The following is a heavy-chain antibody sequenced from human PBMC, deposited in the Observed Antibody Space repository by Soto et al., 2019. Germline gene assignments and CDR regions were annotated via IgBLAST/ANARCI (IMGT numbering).Heavy chain of an antibody. CDR2: ISVYDGKT. CDR1: GYSFSNYG. D-gene: IGHD1-26*01. J-gene: IGHJ4*01. V-gene: IGHV1-18*01. CDR3: ARAVPYSVGARLDY. Sequence: VASVKVSWKVSGYSFSNYGITWVRQAPGQGLEWMGWISVYDGKTAYAQKVQDRVTVTIDTSTSTAYMELRSLRSDDTAVYHCARAVPYSVGARLDYWG.